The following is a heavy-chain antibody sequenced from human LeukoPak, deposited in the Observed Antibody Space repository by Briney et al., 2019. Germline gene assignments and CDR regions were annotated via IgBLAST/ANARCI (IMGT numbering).Heavy chain of an antibody. V-gene: IGHV3-9*01. D-gene: IGHD5-24*01. CDR3: AKDRDGYNLSFDY. CDR2: ISWNSGSI. CDR1: GFTFDDYA. Sequence: GGSLRLSCAASGFTFDDYAMHWVRQAPGKGLEWVSGISWNSGSIGYADSVKGRFTISRDNAKNSLYLQMNSLRAEDTALYYCAKDRDGYNLSFDYWGQGTLVTVSS. J-gene: IGHJ4*02.